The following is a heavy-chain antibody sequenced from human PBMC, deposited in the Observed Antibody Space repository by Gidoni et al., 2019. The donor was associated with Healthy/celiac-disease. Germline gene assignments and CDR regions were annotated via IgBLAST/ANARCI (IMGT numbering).Heavy chain of an antibody. D-gene: IGHD2-15*01. Sequence: QVQLVQSGAEVKKPGASVKVSCKASGYTFTGYYMHWVRQAPGQGLEWMGWINPNSGGTNYAQKFQGRVTMTRDTSISTAYMELSRLRSDDTAVYYCARDGWLVAARTLNDYYYGMDVWGQGTTVTVSS. J-gene: IGHJ6*02. CDR1: GYTFTGYY. CDR2: INPNSGGT. CDR3: ARDGWLVAARTLNDYYYGMDV. V-gene: IGHV1-2*02.